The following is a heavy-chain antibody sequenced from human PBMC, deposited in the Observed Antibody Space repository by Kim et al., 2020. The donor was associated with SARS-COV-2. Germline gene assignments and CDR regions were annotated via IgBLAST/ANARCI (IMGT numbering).Heavy chain of an antibody. CDR2: IIPIFGTA. V-gene: IGHV1-69*13. CDR3: ARDRLLTYTTVGYYYYGMDV. CDR1: GGTFSSYA. D-gene: IGHD1-1*01. Sequence: SVKVSCKASGGTFSSYAISWVRQAPGQGLEWMGGIIPIFGTANYAQKFQGRVTITADESTSTAYMELSSLRSEDTAVYYCARDRLLTYTTVGYYYYGMDVWDQGTTVTVSS. J-gene: IGHJ6*02.